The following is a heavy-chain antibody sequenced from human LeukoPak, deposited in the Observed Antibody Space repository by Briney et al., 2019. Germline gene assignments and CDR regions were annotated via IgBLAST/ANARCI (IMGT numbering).Heavy chain of an antibody. CDR3: ARDPTAAGKGAWFDP. CDR1: GGSISSSGYY. D-gene: IGHD6-13*01. Sequence: SETLSLTCTVSGGSISSSGYYWGWIRQPPGKGLEWIGSIYYSGSTYYNPSLKSRVTISVDTSKSQFSLKLSSVAAADTAVYYCARDPTAAGKGAWFDPWGQGTLVTVSS. J-gene: IGHJ5*02. V-gene: IGHV4-39*02. CDR2: IYYSGST.